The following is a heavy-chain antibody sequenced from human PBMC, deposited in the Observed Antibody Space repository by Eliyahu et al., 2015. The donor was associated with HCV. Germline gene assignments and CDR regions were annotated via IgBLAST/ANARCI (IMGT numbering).Heavy chain of an antibody. Sequence: EVPLVESGGGQVQPGGSLSLACKVSQVIFRHYXMXWVRHAPGKXLVWVARXXSDXGHTDYVDSVKXRFTISRDNAKNTLYLQMTGLSAEDTGIYYCTRETGNWFDVWGQGTLVTVSS. CDR1: QVIFRHYX. D-gene: IGHD3-9*01. CDR2: XXSDXGHT. V-gene: IGHV3-74*01. J-gene: IGHJ5*02. CDR3: TRETGNWFDV.